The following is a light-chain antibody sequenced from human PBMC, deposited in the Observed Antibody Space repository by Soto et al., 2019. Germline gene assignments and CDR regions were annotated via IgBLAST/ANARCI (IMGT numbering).Light chain of an antibody. CDR2: RNN. Sequence: QSVLTQPPPASGTPGQRVTISCSGSSSNIGSNYVYWYQQLPGTAPKLLIYRNNQRPSGVPDRFSGSKSGTSASLAISGLRSEDEADYYCAAWDDSLSGQVFGGGTKLTVL. J-gene: IGLJ3*02. V-gene: IGLV1-47*01. CDR1: SSNIGSNY. CDR3: AAWDDSLSGQV.